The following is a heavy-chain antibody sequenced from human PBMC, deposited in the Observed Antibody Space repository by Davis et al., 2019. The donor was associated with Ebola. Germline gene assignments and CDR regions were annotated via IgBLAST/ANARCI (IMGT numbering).Heavy chain of an antibody. Sequence: GESLKISCAASGYSFSTYSMNWVRQAPGKGLEWVSYISHRGTLIYYADSVKGRFTISRDNAKNSLYLQMSSLRVEDTAVYYCARDDSGDGNNLDYWGQGTLVTVSS. CDR3: ARDDSGDGNNLDY. J-gene: IGHJ4*02. CDR1: GYSFSTYS. CDR2: ISHRGTLI. V-gene: IGHV3-48*01. D-gene: IGHD5-24*01.